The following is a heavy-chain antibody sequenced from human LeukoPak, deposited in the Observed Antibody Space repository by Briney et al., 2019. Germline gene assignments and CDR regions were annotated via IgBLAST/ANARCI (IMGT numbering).Heavy chain of an antibody. D-gene: IGHD3-16*02. CDR2: ISYDGSNK. Sequence: PGGSLRLSCAASGFTFSSYGMHWVRQAPGKGLEWVAVISYDGSNKYYADSVKGRFTISRDNSKNTLYLQMNSLRAEDTALYYCAKDSGLGELSLWRPPDYWGQGTLVTVSS. J-gene: IGHJ4*02. CDR1: GFTFSSYG. V-gene: IGHV3-30*18. CDR3: AKDSGLGELSLWRPPDY.